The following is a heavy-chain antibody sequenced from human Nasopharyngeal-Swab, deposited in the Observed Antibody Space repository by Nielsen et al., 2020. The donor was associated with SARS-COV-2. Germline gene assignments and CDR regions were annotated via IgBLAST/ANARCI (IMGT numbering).Heavy chain of an antibody. CDR1: GFTFSSYS. CDR2: ISSSSSYI. Sequence: GGSLRLSCAASGFTFSSYSMNWVRQAPGRGLEWVSSISSSSSYIYYADSVKGRFTISRDNAKNSLYLQMNSLRAEDTAVYYCARNGYPRARHAFDIWGQGTMVTVSS. J-gene: IGHJ3*02. V-gene: IGHV3-21*01. D-gene: IGHD5-24*01. CDR3: ARNGYPRARHAFDI.